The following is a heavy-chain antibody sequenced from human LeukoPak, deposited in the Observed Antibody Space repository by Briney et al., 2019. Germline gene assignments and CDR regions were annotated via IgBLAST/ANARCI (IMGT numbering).Heavy chain of an antibody. J-gene: IGHJ4*02. D-gene: IGHD2-15*01. CDR2: ISSSGSTI. CDR3: AREREDIVVVVAATGVWDY. Sequence: GGSLRLSCAASGLTFSIHWMNWVRQAPGKGLEWVSYISSSGSTIYYADSVKGRFTISRDNAKNSLYLQMNSLRAEDTAVYYCAREREDIVVVVAATGVWDYWGQGTLVTVSS. CDR1: GLTFSIHW. V-gene: IGHV3-48*04.